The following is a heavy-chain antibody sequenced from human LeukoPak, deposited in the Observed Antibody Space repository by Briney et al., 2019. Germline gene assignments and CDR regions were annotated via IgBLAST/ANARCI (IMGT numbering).Heavy chain of an antibody. J-gene: IGHJ4*02. CDR3: ARSNSFDY. V-gene: IGHV3-33*01. D-gene: IGHD6-6*01. CDR2: IWSDGSSQ. Sequence: PGGSLRLSCAASGFTFSNYGMHWVRQAPGKGLEWVALIWSDGSSQYYADSVKGRFTISRDNSNNTQFLQMNSLRAEDTAVYYCARSNSFDYWGQGTLVTVSS. CDR1: GFTFSNYG.